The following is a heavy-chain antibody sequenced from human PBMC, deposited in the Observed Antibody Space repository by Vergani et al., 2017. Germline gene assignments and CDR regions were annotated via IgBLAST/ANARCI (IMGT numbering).Heavy chain of an antibody. CDR2: LRYDGSNE. J-gene: IGHJ6*01. CDR1: GFSFSTYG. CDR3: ANSYCSSRSCYPFYGMEV. Sequence: QVQLVESGGGVVQPGGSLRLSCAASGFSFSTYGMHWVRQAPGRGMEWVAFLRYDGSNEYYGDAVKGRFIISRDNSKNMLSLEMHSLRPEDTAVYYCANSYCSSRSCYPFYGMEVWVEGTTVTVS. D-gene: IGHD2-2*01. V-gene: IGHV3-30*02.